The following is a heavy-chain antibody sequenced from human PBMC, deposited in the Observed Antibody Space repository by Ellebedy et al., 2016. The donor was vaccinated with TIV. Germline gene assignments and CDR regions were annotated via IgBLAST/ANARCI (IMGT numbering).Heavy chain of an antibody. CDR1: GYRFSYYW. V-gene: IGHV5-51*01. CDR3: ARLGRAGYYNAPGDY. D-gene: IGHD3-9*01. CDR2: IYPDDSDT. Sequence: GESLKISXKASGYRFSYYWIAWVRQMPGRGLEWMGIIYPDDSDTRYNPSFQGQITISADKSISTAYLQWSSLKASDTAIYYCARLGRAGYYNAPGDYWGQGTLVTVSS. J-gene: IGHJ4*02.